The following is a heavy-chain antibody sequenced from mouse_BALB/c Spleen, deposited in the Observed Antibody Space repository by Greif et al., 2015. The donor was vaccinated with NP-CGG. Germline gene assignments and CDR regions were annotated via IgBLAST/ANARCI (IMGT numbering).Heavy chain of an antibody. CDR3: ARKTAWFAY. D-gene: IGHD4-1*01. V-gene: IGHV1-7*01. Sequence: QVQLKESGAELAKPGASVKMSCKASGYTFTSYWMHRVKQRPGQGLEWIGYINPSTGYTEYNQKFKDKATLTADKSSSTACMQLGSLTSEDSAVYYCARKTAWFAYWGQGTLVTVSA. CDR1: GYTFTSYW. CDR2: INPSTGYT. J-gene: IGHJ3*01.